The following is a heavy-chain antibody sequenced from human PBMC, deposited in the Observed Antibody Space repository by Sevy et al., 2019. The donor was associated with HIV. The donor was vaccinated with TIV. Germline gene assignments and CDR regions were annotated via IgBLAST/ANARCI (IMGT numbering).Heavy chain of an antibody. D-gene: IGHD3-16*02. CDR1: GFAFSTHG. V-gene: IGHV3-30*03. CDR3: VGDWENYHYNPSDY. J-gene: IGHJ4*02. CDR2: VSFDGSNK. Sequence: GGSLRLSCAASGFAFSTHGMHWVRQAPGKGLEWVAVVSFDGSNKYYVDSVKGRFTISRDNSKNTLYLQMNSLRAEDTAIYYCVGDWENYHYNPSDYWGQGTLVTVSS.